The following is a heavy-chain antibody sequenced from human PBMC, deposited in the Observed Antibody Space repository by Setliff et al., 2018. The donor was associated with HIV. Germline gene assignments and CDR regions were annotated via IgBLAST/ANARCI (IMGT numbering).Heavy chain of an antibody. Sequence: LSLTCTVSGGSISSSSYYWGWIRQPPGKGLEWIGSIYYRGSTYYNPSLKSRISMSVDTSKNQFSLELTSLTAADTAVYYCATRPRIAARPFDYWGQGMLVTVSS. CDR1: GGSISSSSYY. CDR2: IYYRGST. J-gene: IGHJ4*02. V-gene: IGHV4-39*07. D-gene: IGHD6-6*01. CDR3: ATRPRIAARPFDY.